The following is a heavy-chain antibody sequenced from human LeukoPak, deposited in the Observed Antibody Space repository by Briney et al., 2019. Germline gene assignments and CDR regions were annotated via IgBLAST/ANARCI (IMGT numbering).Heavy chain of an antibody. CDR2: ISSSGSTI. D-gene: IGHD3-22*01. J-gene: IGHJ4*02. CDR3: ARAQLNYYDSSGYYPPFDY. CDR1: GFTFSSYE. V-gene: IGHV3-48*03. Sequence: GSLRLSCAASGFTFSSYEMNWVRQAPGKGLEWVSYISSSGSTIYYADSVEGRFTISRDNAKNSLYLQMNSLGAEDTAVYYCARAQLNYYDSSGYYPPFDYWGQGTLVTVSS.